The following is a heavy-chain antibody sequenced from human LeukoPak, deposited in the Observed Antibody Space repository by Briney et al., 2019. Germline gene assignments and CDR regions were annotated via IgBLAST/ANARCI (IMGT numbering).Heavy chain of an antibody. CDR3: ARDRELGY. CDR1: GGSISIYY. CDR2: IYNGGST. Sequence: SETLSLTCTVSGGSISIYYWSWIRQPPGKVLEWIGYIYNGGSTNYNPSLKNRVTISVDTSKNQFSLKLSSVTAADAAIYYCARDRELGYWGQGTLVTVSS. V-gene: IGHV4-59*01. J-gene: IGHJ4*02. D-gene: IGHD1-26*01.